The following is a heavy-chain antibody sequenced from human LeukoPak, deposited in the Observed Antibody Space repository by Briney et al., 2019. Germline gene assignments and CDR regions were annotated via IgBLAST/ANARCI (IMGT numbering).Heavy chain of an antibody. CDR2: IYRDDDK. CDR3: VHRSSVTSVDH. D-gene: IGHD4-17*01. J-gene: IGHJ4*02. V-gene: IGHV2-5*02. CDR1: GFSPQTHAVV. Sequence: SGATLSNPPQPLTLTCTFSGFSPQTHAVVVGGVRQPPVQALEELTFIYRDDDKRYSPSLESTLTITKHTSKNQVVLTMTVMYYVDTAAYYCVHRSSVTSVDHWGQGTLVTVSS.